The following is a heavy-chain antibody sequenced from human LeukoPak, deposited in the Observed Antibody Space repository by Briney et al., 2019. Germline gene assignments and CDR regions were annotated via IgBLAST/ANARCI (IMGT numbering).Heavy chain of an antibody. D-gene: IGHD3-10*01. J-gene: IGHJ5*02. CDR3: ARDFVRFGELPSLPWIDP. V-gene: IGHV1-18*04. CDR1: GYTFTSCG. Sequence: ASVKVSCKASGYTFTSCGISWVRQAPGQGLEWMGWISAYNGNTNYAQKLQGRVTMTTDTSTSTAYMELRSLRSDDTAVYYCARDFVRFGELPSLPWIDPWGQGTLVTVSS. CDR2: ISAYNGNT.